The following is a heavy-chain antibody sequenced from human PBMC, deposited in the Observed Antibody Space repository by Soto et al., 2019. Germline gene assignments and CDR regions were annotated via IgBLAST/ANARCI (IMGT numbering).Heavy chain of an antibody. D-gene: IGHD3-10*01. CDR3: AKDRAAVRGVTPFDS. CDR1: GFTFDDYA. Sequence: EVQLVESGGGLVQPGRSLRLSCAASGFTFDDYAMHWVRQAPGKGLEWVSGISWNSGSIGYADSVKGRFTISRDNAKNSLYRKMNSLRAEDTALYYCAKDRAAVRGVTPFDSWGQGTLVTVSS. CDR2: ISWNSGSI. J-gene: IGHJ4*02. V-gene: IGHV3-9*01.